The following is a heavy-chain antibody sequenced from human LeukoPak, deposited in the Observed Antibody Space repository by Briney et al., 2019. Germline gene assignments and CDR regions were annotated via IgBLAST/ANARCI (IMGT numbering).Heavy chain of an antibody. D-gene: IGHD6-13*01. J-gene: IGHJ4*02. Sequence: SVKVSCKASGYTFTYRYLHWVRQAPGQALEWMGWITPFNGNTNYAQKFQDRVTITRDRSMSTAYMELSSLRSEDTAVYYCARAPPGIAAAGAGLYYFDYWGQGTLVTVSS. V-gene: IGHV1-45*02. CDR1: GYTFTYRY. CDR3: ARAPPGIAAAGAGLYYFDY. CDR2: ITPFNGNT.